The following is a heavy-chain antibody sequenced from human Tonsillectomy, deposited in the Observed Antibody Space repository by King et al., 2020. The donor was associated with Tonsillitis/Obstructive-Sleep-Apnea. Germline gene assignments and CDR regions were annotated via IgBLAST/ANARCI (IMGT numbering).Heavy chain of an antibody. CDR3: ARHGLYNWNYYGGNWFDP. J-gene: IGHJ5*02. Sequence: QLVQSGSELKKPGASMKVSCKSSGYTFPNYAMNWVRQAPGQGLVGMGWCNTNTANPTYAQGFTGRFVVSLDTSVSTAYLQISSLKAEDTAVYYCARHGLYNWNYYGGNWFDPWGQGTLVTVSS. CDR2: CNTNTANP. V-gene: IGHV7-4-1*02. D-gene: IGHD1-7*01. CDR1: GYTFPNYA.